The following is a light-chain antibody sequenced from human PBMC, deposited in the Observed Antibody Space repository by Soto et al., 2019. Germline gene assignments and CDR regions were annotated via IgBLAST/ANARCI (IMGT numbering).Light chain of an antibody. J-gene: IGLJ1*01. CDR2: DVS. CDR1: SSDVGGNKY. Sequence: QSALTQPASVSGSPGQSITISCTGTSSDVGGNKYVSWYQHYPGKAPKLMICDVSNRPSGVSNRFSGSKSGNTASLTISGLQAEDDAAYYCSAFTGTTYVFGTGTKVTVL. V-gene: IGLV2-14*03. CDR3: SAFTGTTYV.